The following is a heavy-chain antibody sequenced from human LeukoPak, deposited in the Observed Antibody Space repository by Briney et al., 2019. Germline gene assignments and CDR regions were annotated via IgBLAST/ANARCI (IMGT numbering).Heavy chain of an antibody. V-gene: IGHV3-11*01. CDR2: ISSIGSAL. J-gene: IGHJ4*02. CDR3: VGGDRDWQLLRHFDY. CDR1: GLNFGDYY. D-gene: IGHD2-15*01. Sequence: GGSLRLSCGVSGLNFGDYYMAWIRQAPGKGLEWVSHISSIGSALYYADSVKGRFTISRDNSKNSLYLQMSGLGADDTAVYYCVGGDRDWQLLRHFDYWGQGPLVTVSS.